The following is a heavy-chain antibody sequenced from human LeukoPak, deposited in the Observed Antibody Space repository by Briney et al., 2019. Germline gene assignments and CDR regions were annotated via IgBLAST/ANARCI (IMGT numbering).Heavy chain of an antibody. Sequence: SETLSLTCAVYGGSFSGYYWSWIRQPPGKGLEWIGEINRSGSTNYNPSLKSRVTISVDTSKNQFSLKLSSVTAADTAVYYCARGSVAAAGTGGYYFDYWGQGTLVTVSS. CDR1: GGSFSGYY. V-gene: IGHV4-34*01. CDR3: ARGSVAAAGTGGYYFDY. J-gene: IGHJ4*02. CDR2: INRSGST. D-gene: IGHD6-13*01.